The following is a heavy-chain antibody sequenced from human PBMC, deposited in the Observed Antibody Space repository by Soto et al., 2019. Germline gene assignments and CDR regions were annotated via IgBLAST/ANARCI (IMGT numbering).Heavy chain of an antibody. CDR3: ARDLDCSGGSCQYYFDY. J-gene: IGHJ4*02. V-gene: IGHV3-33*01. CDR2: IWYDGSNK. D-gene: IGHD2-15*01. CDR1: GFTFSSYG. Sequence: ESGGGVVQPGRSLRLSCAASGFTFSSYGMHWVRQAPGKGLEWVAVIWYDGSNKYYADSVKGRFTISRDNSKNTLYLQMNRLRAEDTAVYYCARDLDCSGGSCQYYFDYWGQGTLVTVSS.